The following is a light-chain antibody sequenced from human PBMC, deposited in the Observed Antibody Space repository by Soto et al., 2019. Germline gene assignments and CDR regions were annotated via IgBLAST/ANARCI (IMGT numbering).Light chain of an antibody. Sequence: DIQRSQSPSNLSASVGDRVTIICRASQSISTWLAWYQLKPGKAPKLLIYDASTLEGGVPSRFSGIGSGTEFTLTISGLQPDDFATYYCQHSWTFGQGTKVDI. CDR3: QHSWT. J-gene: IGKJ1*01. CDR1: QSISTW. CDR2: DAS. V-gene: IGKV1-5*02.